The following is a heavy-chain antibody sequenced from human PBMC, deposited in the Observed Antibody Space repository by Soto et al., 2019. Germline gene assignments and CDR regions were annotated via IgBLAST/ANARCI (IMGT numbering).Heavy chain of an antibody. CDR1: GFTFSSYA. CDR2: IKQDGSEK. Sequence: GGSLRLSCAASGFTFSSYAMHWVRQAPVKGLEWVANIKQDGSEKYYVDSVKGRFTISRDNAKNSLYLQLNSLRAEDTAVYYCARNRYFDLWGRGTLVTVSS. J-gene: IGHJ2*01. V-gene: IGHV3-7*05. CDR3: ARNRYFDL.